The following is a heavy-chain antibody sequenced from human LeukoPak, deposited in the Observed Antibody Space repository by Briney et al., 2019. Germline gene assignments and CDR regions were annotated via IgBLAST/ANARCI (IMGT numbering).Heavy chain of an antibody. CDR2: FDPEDGET. V-gene: IGHV1-24*01. D-gene: IGHD3-22*01. J-gene: IGHJ4*02. CDR3: ATDQGYYDSSARGYFDY. CDR1: GYTLTELS. Sequence: ASVKVSCKVSGYTLTELSMHWVRQAPGKGLEWMGGFDPEDGETIYAQKFQGRVTMTEDTSTDTAYMELSSLRSEDTAVYYCATDQGYYDSSARGYFDYWGQGTLVTVSS.